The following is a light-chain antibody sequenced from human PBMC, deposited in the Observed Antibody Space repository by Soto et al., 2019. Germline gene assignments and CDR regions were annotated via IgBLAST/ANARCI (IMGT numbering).Light chain of an antibody. Sequence: DIQMTQSPSTLSASVGDRVTITCRASQSITTWLAWYQQKPGKAPKLLIYKATNLQSGVPSRFSGSGSGTEFSLTISSLQPEDFATYYCQQYHGFPYTFGQGTKVEIK. V-gene: IGKV1-5*03. CDR1: QSITTW. CDR2: KAT. J-gene: IGKJ2*01. CDR3: QQYHGFPYT.